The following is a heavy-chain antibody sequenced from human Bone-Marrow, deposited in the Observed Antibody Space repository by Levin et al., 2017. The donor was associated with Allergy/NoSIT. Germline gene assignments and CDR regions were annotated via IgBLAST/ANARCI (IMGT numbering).Heavy chain of an antibody. J-gene: IGHJ6*04. Sequence: PSQTLSLTCAVYGGAVSDDSWSWIRQSPGRGLEWIAEVDHSGNTRYNPSLKSRVTISVDTSNNQFSLHLTSVTAADTAVYYCARDRSCGDASDYKYYHYCSYLDVWGKGTTVTVSS. V-gene: IGHV4-34*01. D-gene: IGHD2-21*01. CDR1: GGAVSDDS. CDR3: ARDRSCGDASDYKYYHYCSYLDV. CDR2: VDHSGNT.